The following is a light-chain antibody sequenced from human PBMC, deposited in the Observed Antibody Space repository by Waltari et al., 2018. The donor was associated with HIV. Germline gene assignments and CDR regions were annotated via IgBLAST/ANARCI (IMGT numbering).Light chain of an antibody. J-gene: IGKJ2*01. V-gene: IGKV2D-29*02. Sequence: DIVMTQIPVSLTVTPGQPASISCKSSQSLLHSDGKTYLYWYLQKSGRSPQLLIYEVSKRFAGVPDRFSGSGSGTEFTLNISRVEAEDVGVYYCLPSGIFGQGTKLEIK. CDR3: LPSGI. CDR1: QSLLHSDGKTY. CDR2: EVS.